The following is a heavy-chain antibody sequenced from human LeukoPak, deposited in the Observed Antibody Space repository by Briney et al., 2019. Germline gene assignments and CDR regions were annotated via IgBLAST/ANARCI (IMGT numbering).Heavy chain of an antibody. D-gene: IGHD4-23*01. CDR2: INPNSGGT. J-gene: IGHJ4*02. Sequence: ASVTVSCKASGYTFTGYYMHWVRQAPGQGLEWMGWINPNSGGTNYAQKFQGWVTMTRDTSISTAYMELSRLRSDDTAVYYCARGMTTVVTVFDYWGQGTLVTVSS. CDR1: GYTFTGYY. CDR3: ARGMTTVVTVFDY. V-gene: IGHV1-2*04.